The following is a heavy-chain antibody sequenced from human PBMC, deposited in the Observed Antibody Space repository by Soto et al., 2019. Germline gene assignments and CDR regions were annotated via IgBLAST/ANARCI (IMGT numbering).Heavy chain of an antibody. J-gene: IGHJ4*02. V-gene: IGHV1-24*01. D-gene: IGHD6-19*01. CDR3: ATDNPWLVRGGGIDY. CDR2: FDPEDGET. CDR1: GYTHTELS. Sequence: GASVNVSCKVSGYTHTELSMHWVRQAPGKGLEWMGGFDPEDGETIYAQKFQGRVTMTEDTSTDTAYMELSSLRSEDTAVYYCATDNPWLVRGGGIDYWGQGTLVTVSS.